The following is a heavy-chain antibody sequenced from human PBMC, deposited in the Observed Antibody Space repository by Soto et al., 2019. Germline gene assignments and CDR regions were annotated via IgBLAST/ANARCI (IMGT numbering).Heavy chain of an antibody. V-gene: IGHV4-30-4*01. Sequence: QVQLQEAGPGLVRPSQTLSLTCTVAGGSMSENDYYWSWLRQSPGQGLQWIGYIYYTWTTSYSPSLNLRLTMSAATARNQFSLKLTSVTAADPALYFCARVIFRGGFAIWGQGTVVTVSS. J-gene: IGHJ3*02. CDR1: GGSMSENDYY. D-gene: IGHD3-10*01. CDR3: ARVIFRGGFAI. CDR2: IYYTWTT.